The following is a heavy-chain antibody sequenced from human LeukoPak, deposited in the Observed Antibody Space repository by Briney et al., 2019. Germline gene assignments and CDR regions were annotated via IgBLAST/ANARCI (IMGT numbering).Heavy chain of an antibody. V-gene: IGHV3-23*01. CDR3: ARDIYSNYYFDY. CDR2: ITGAGGNT. CDR1: GFTFPAYA. J-gene: IGHJ4*02. Sequence: GSLRLSCAASGFTFPAYAMSWVRQAPGKGLEWLSAITGAGGNTYYADPVKGRFTVSRDNSKNSLYLQMNSLRAEDTAVYYCARDIYSNYYFDYWGQGTLVTVSS. D-gene: IGHD4-4*01.